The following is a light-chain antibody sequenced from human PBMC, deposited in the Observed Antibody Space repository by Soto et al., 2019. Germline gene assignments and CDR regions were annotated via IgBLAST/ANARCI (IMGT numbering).Light chain of an antibody. CDR2: GNT. Sequence: QSVLTQPPSVSGAPGQRVTISCTGRSSNIGANYDVHWYQHRPGTAPKLLIFGNTNRPSGVPDRFSGSKSGTSASLAITGLQAEDEGDYYCQSYDSTLSARYVFGTGTKLTVL. V-gene: IGLV1-40*01. CDR3: QSYDSTLSARYV. J-gene: IGLJ1*01. CDR1: SSNIGANYD.